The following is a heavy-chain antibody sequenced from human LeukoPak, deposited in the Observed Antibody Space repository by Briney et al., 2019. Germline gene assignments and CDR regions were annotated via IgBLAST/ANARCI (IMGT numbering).Heavy chain of an antibody. V-gene: IGHV1-2*02. J-gene: IGHJ3*02. CDR3: ATVSSYCGGDCYGLAAFDI. D-gene: IGHD2-21*01. Sequence: ASVKVSCKASGYTFTGYYMHWVRQAPGQGLEWMGWINPNSGGTNYAQKFQGRVTMTEDTSTDTAYMELSSLRSEDTAVYYCATVSSYCGGDCYGLAAFDIWGQGTMVTVSS. CDR2: INPNSGGT. CDR1: GYTFTGYY.